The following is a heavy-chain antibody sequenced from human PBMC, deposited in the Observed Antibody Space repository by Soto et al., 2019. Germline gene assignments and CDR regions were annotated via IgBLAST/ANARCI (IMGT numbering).Heavy chain of an antibody. CDR2: ISGSGDST. V-gene: IGHV3-23*01. D-gene: IGHD6-13*01. Sequence: GGSLRLSCAASGFTLSSYAMSWVRQAPGKGLEWVSTISGSGDSTYYADSVKGRFTISRDISKSTLYLQMNSLRAEDTAVYYCAKASGRTSGYRSSWAFDYWGQGTLVTVSS. CDR3: AKASGRTSGYRSSWAFDY. J-gene: IGHJ4*02. CDR1: GFTLSSYA.